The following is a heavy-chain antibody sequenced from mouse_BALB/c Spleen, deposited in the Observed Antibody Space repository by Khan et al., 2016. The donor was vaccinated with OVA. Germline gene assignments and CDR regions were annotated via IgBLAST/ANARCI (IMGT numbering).Heavy chain of an antibody. CDR2: IDPFNGGT. CDR1: GYSFTTYY. D-gene: IGHD1-1*01. CDR3: ARHGSSSWFAY. J-gene: IGHJ3*01. Sequence: EVQLQESGPELMKPGASVKISCKASGYSFTTYYIHWVKQSHGKSLEWIGYIDPFNGGTSYNQKFKGKATLTVDKSSSTAYMHLSSLTSEDSAVYYCARHGSSSWFAYWDQGTLVTVSA. V-gene: IGHV1S135*01.